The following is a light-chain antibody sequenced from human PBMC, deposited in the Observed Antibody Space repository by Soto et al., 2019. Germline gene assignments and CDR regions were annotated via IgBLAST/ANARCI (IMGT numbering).Light chain of an antibody. CDR1: QSISSY. V-gene: IGKV1-39*01. CDR2: AAS. CDR3: LQSYGNPRA. J-gene: IGKJ1*01. Sequence: DIQMTQSPSSLSASVGDRVTITCRASQSISSYLNWYQQKPGKAPKLLIYAASSLQSGVPSRFSGSGSGTDFTLTISSLQPEDFATYFFLQSYGNPRAFRQGTKGDFK.